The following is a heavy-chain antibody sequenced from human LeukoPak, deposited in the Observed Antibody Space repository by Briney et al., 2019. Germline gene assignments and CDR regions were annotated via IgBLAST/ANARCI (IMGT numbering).Heavy chain of an antibody. CDR3: ARTLLPTRGFRPYYFDY. D-gene: IGHD2-15*01. J-gene: IGHJ4*02. CDR2: IYYSGST. Sequence: SETLSLTCTVSGGSISSSSYYWGWIRQPPGKGLEWIGSIYYSGSTYYNPSLKSRVTISVDTSKNQSSLKLSSVTAADTAVYYCARTLLPTRGFRPYYFDYWGQGTLVTVSS. V-gene: IGHV4-39*01. CDR1: GGSISSSSYY.